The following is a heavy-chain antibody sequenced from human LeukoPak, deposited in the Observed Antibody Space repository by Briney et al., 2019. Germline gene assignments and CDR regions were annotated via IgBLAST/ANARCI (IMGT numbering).Heavy chain of an antibody. D-gene: IGHD5-24*01. Sequence: SETLSLTCTVSGGSISSSSYYWGWIRQPPGKGLEWIGSIYYSGSTYYNPSLKSRVTISVDTSKNQFSLKLSSVTAADTAVYYCARDRVLDGYYFDYWGQGTLVTVSS. CDR3: ARDRVLDGYYFDY. CDR1: GGSISSSSYY. CDR2: IYYSGST. J-gene: IGHJ4*02. V-gene: IGHV4-39*07.